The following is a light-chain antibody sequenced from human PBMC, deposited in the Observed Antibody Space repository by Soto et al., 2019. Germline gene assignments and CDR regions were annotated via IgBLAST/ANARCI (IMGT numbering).Light chain of an antibody. CDR2: RAS. CDR1: QSVNSW. Sequence: DIQMTQSPSTLSASVGDRVTITCRASQSVNSWLAWYQQKPGKAPKLLIYRASSLENGVPSRFGGRGSGTEFIFTISSLQPDDSATYYCQQYSSDSTFGKGTKVEIK. CDR3: QQYSSDST. J-gene: IGKJ1*01. V-gene: IGKV1-5*03.